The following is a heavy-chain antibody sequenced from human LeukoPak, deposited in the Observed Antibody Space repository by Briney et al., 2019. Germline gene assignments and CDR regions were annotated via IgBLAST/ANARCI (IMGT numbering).Heavy chain of an antibody. V-gene: IGHV1-8*01. J-gene: IGHJ4*02. CDR3: ARVSAWSLYFDD. CDR2: MNPHSGNT. Sequence: ASLKVSCKASGYTFTSYDINWVRQATGQGLEWMGWMNPHSGNTGYAQKFLGRVTMTRNTSISTAYMELSSLRSEDTAVYYCARVSAWSLYFDDWGQGTLVTVSS. D-gene: IGHD6-19*01. CDR1: GYTFTSYD.